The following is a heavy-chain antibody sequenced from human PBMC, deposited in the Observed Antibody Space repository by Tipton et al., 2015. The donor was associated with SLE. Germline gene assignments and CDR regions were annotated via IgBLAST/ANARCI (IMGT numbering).Heavy chain of an antibody. D-gene: IGHD7-27*01. Sequence: SLRLSCAASGFTFRSYGIHWVRQAPGKGLEWVSSISSSSSYIYYADSVKGRFTISRDNAKNSLYLQMNSLRAEDTAVYYCARDADWGEEAFDIWGQGTMVTVSS. V-gene: IGHV3-21*01. CDR3: ARDADWGEEAFDI. CDR1: GFTFRSYG. CDR2: ISSSSSYI. J-gene: IGHJ3*02.